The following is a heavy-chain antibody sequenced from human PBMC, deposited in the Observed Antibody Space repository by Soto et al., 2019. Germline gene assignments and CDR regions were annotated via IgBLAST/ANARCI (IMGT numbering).Heavy chain of an antibody. CDR1: GDSIRNRNYY. D-gene: IGHD6-6*01. Sequence: SETLSLTCTVSGDSIRNRNYYWGWIRQPPGKGLEWIVSRYDDESTFYNPSLKRRVTVSIDTSKKQFSLKMTSVTAADMGVYYCARDPSIADPTGWFDPWGQGTLVTVSS. CDR3: ARDPSIADPTGWFDP. CDR2: RYDDEST. V-gene: IGHV4-39*02. J-gene: IGHJ5*02.